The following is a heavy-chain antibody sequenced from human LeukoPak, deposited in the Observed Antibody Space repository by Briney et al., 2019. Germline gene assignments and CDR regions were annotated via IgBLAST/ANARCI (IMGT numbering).Heavy chain of an antibody. Sequence: ASVKVSCKTSGYTFTGYYMYWVRQAPGQGLEWMGRINPNSGGTNCAQKFQGRVTMTRDTSISTAYMELSRLRSDDTAVYYCAREAAPTTFDPWGQGTLVTVSS. V-gene: IGHV1-2*06. CDR1: GYTFTGYY. CDR2: INPNSGGT. D-gene: IGHD1-14*01. J-gene: IGHJ5*02. CDR3: AREAAPTTFDP.